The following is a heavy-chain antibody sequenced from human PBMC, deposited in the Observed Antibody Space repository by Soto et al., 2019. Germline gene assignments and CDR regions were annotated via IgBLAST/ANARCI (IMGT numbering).Heavy chain of an antibody. Sequence: PGGSLRLSCAASGFTFSSYAMSWVRQAPGKGLEWVSAISGSGGSTYYADSVKGRFTISRDNSKNTLYLQMNSLRAEDTAVYYCAKVYYDSSGYYLYYFDYWGQGTLVTVSS. CDR3: AKVYYDSSGYYLYYFDY. CDR1: GFTFSSYA. J-gene: IGHJ4*02. V-gene: IGHV3-23*01. CDR2: ISGSGGST. D-gene: IGHD3-22*01.